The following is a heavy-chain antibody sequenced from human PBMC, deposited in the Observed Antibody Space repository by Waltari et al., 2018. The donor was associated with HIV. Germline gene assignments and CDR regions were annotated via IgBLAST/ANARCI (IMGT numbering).Heavy chain of an antibody. D-gene: IGHD3-22*01. V-gene: IGHV1-46*01. CDR1: GYTFTSYH. J-gene: IGHJ4*02. Sequence: QVQLVQSGAEVKKPGASVKVSCKASGYTFTSYHMHLWRKGPGQGIEWMGIINPTGGSTSYVQKFQGRVTMTRDTSTSTVYMELSSLRSEDTAVYYCARGANYYDSSGYFDYWGQGTLVTVSS. CDR2: INPTGGST. CDR3: ARGANYYDSSGYFDY.